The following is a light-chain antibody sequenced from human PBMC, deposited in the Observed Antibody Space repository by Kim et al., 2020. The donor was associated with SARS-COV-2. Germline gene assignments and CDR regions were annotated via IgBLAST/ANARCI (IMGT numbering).Light chain of an antibody. CDR3: QSYDTSLTGFYV. Sequence: VTISCTGRSSNIGAGYTVHWYQQLPGTAPKLLIYNDNNRPSGVPDRFSGSKSGSSASLAITGLQTEDEADYYCQSYDTSLTGFYVFGTGTKVTVL. V-gene: IGLV1-40*01. J-gene: IGLJ1*01. CDR1: SSNIGAGYT. CDR2: NDN.